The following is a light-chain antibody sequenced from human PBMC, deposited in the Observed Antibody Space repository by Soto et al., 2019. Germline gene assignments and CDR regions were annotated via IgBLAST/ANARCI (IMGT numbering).Light chain of an antibody. CDR1: SSDVGGYNY. Sequence: QSVLTQPASVSGSPGQSITISCTGTSSDVGGYNYVSWYQQHPGKAPKLMIYDVSNRPSGVSNCFSGSKSGNTASLTISGLQAEDEADYYCSSYTSSSTPLCVFGTGTKVTVL. J-gene: IGLJ1*01. CDR3: SSYTSSSTPLCV. CDR2: DVS. V-gene: IGLV2-14*01.